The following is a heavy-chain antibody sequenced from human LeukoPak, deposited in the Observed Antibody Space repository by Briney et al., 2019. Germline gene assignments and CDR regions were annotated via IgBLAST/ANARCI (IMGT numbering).Heavy chain of an antibody. CDR2: IYTSGST. J-gene: IGHJ4*02. D-gene: IGHD3-22*01. CDR3: ARHRYDSSGLDY. Sequence: SETLSLTCTVSGGSISSYYWSWIRQPPGKGLEWIGYIYTSGSTNYNPSLKSRVTISVDTSKNQFSLKLSSVTAADTAVYYCARHRYDSSGLDYWGQGTLVTVSS. V-gene: IGHV4-4*09. CDR1: GGSISSYY.